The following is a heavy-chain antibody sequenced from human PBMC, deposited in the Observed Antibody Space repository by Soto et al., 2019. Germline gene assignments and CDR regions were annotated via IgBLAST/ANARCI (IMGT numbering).Heavy chain of an antibody. CDR2: IIPILGIA. CDR1: GGTFSSYT. D-gene: IGHD2-15*01. J-gene: IGHJ4*02. Sequence: QVQLVPSGAEVKKPGSSVKVSCKASGGTFSSYTISCVGQSTGQGLEWMGRIIPILGIANYAQKFQGRGTITADKSTSTAYMELSSLRSEDTAVYYCAREVVGEDLVVGEVSLFDYWGQVTLLTVAS. CDR3: AREVVGEDLVVGEVSLFDY. V-gene: IGHV1-69*08.